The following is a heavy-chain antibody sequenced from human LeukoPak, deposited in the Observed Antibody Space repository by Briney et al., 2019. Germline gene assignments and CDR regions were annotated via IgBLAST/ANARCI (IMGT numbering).Heavy chain of an antibody. D-gene: IGHD2/OR15-2a*01. V-gene: IGHV4-59*08. CDR2: TYYTGSS. Sequence: SETLSHTSTHPRGSTSINNWCWIRHPPGKGLEWIAYTYYTGSSKSTPSLKSRVPISVDTSKNQSSLRLSSVTAADPAVYYCARVANNSYSFFDYWGQGTLVTVSS. CDR3: ARVANNSYSFFDY. CDR1: RGSTSINN. J-gene: IGHJ4*02.